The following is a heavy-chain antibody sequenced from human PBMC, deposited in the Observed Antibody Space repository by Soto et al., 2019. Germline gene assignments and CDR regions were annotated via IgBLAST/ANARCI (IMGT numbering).Heavy chain of an antibody. CDR3: AKILGYCSSSSCSKVYYYYYGLDV. D-gene: IGHD2-15*01. V-gene: IGHV3-30*18. J-gene: IGHJ6*02. CDR2: ISYDGGNK. CDR1: GFTFSTYG. Sequence: GGSLRLSCAASGFTFSTYGMHWVRQAPGKGLEWVAVISYDGGNKYYADSVKGRFTISRDNSKNTLFLQMNSLRAEDTAVYYCAKILGYCSSSSCSKVYYYYYGLDVWGLGTTVTVSS.